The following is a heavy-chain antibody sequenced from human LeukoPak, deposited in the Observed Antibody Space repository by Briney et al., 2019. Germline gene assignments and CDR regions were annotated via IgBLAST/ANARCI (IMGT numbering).Heavy chain of an antibody. CDR3: AKSVQTGPDY. CDR2: ISSSSSTI. CDR1: GFTFSSYS. V-gene: IGHV3-48*01. J-gene: IGHJ4*02. Sequence: GGSLRLSCAASGFTFSSYSMNWVRQAPGKGLEWVSYISSSSSTIYYADSVKGRFTISRDNSKNTLYLQMNSLRAEDTAVYYCAKSVQTGPDYWGQGTLVTVSS. D-gene: IGHD6-6*01.